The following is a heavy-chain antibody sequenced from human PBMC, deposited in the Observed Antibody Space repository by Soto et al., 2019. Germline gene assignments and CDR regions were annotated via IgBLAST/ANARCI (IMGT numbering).Heavy chain of an antibody. CDR3: ARAGILRYFDWLSYSPSYYYYYMDV. CDR2: IKQDGSEK. D-gene: IGHD3-9*01. J-gene: IGHJ6*03. V-gene: IGHV3-7*01. Sequence: GGSLRLSCAASGFTFSSYWMSWVRQAPGKGLEWVANIKQDGSEKYYVDSVKGRFTISRDNAKNSLYLQMNSLRAEDTAVYYCARAGILRYFDWLSYSPSYYYYYMDVWGKGTTVTVSS. CDR1: GFTFSSYW.